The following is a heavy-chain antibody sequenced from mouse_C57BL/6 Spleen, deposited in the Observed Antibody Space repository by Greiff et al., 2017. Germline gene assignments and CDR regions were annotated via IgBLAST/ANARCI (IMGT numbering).Heavy chain of an antibody. CDR1: GFTFSSSA. CDR2: ISDGGSYT. CDR3: ARNVNFDV. J-gene: IGHJ1*03. Sequence: EVKLMESGGGLVKPGGSLKLSCAASGFTFSSSAMSWVRQTPEKRLEWVATISDGGSYTYYPDNVKGRFTISRDNAKNNLYLQMSHLKSEDTAMYYCARNVNFDVWGTGTTVTVSS. V-gene: IGHV5-4*03.